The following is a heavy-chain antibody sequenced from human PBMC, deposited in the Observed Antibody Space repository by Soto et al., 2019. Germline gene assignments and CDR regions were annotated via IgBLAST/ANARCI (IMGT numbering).Heavy chain of an antibody. CDR1: GFTFSSYG. D-gene: IGHD3-10*01. CDR3: ANHWRYGSEIH. J-gene: IGHJ1*01. CDR2: ITYDGRKK. V-gene: IGHV3-30*18. Sequence: GGSLRLSCAASGFTFSSYGMHWVRQAPGKGLEWVAVITYDGRKKYYADSLKGRFTISRDNSENTLSLQMNSLTPEDTAVYYCANHWRYGSEIHWGQGTLVSVSS.